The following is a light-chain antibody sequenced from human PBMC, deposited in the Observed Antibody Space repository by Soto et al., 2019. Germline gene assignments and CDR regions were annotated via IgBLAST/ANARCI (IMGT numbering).Light chain of an antibody. CDR1: QSVSSSY. J-gene: IGKJ5*01. CDR3: QQYDNSPIT. CDR2: GTS. V-gene: IGKV3-20*01. Sequence: EIVLTQSPGTLSLSPGERATLSCRASQSVSSSYLAWYQQKPGQAPRVLIYGTSSRATGIPDRFSGTGSETDFTLTISRLEPEDFAVYYCQQYDNSPITFGQGTRLEIK.